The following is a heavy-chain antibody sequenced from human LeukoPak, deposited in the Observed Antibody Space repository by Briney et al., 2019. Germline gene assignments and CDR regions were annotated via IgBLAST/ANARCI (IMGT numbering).Heavy chain of an antibody. CDR1: GFTFSNYW. CDR3: ARDRTGTHSFDY. Sequence: GGSLRLSCAASGFTFSNYWMHCVRQAPGKGLVWVSRIRHDAGVTTYADSVKGRFTIARDNAKNTLYLQMSSLRAEDTAVYYCARDRTGTHSFDYWGQGTLVTVSS. V-gene: IGHV3-74*01. D-gene: IGHD1-7*01. J-gene: IGHJ4*02. CDR2: IRHDAGVT.